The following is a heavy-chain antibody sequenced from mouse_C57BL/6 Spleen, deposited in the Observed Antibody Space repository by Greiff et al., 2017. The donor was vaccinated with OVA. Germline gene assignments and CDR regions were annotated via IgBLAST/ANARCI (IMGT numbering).Heavy chain of an antibody. Sequence: VQLQQSGPELVKPGASVKISCKASGYSFTSYYIHWVKQRPGQGLEWIGWIYPGSGNTKYNEKFKGKATLTADTSSSTAYMQLSSLTSEDSAVYYCARWGLLRPFAYWGQGTLVTVSA. V-gene: IGHV1-66*01. CDR2: IYPGSGNT. J-gene: IGHJ3*01. CDR3: ARWGLLRPFAY. D-gene: IGHD1-2*01. CDR1: GYSFTSYY.